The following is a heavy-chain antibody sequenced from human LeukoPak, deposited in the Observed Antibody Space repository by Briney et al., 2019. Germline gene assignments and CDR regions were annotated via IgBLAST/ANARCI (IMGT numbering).Heavy chain of an antibody. V-gene: IGHV3-48*03. D-gene: IGHD3-22*01. CDR1: GFTFSSYE. CDR2: ISSSGSTI. J-gene: IGHJ4*02. Sequence: PGGSLRLSCAASGFTFSSYEMHWVRQAPGKGLEWVSYISSSGSTIYYADSVKGRFTISRDNAKNSLYLQMNSLRAEDTAVYYCARGEYYDSSGYDYWGQGTLVTVSS. CDR3: ARGEYYDSSGYDY.